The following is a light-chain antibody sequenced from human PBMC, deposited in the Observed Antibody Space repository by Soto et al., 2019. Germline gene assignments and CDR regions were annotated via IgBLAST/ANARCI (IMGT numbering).Light chain of an antibody. J-gene: IGLJ3*02. Sequence: QSVLTQPPSASGSPGQSVTISCTGTSSDVGGYNYVSWYQQHPGKAPKLMIYEVSKRPSGVPDRFSGSKSGNTASLAITGLQAEDEADYYCQSYDSSRTGSGVFGGGTKLTVL. V-gene: IGLV2-8*01. CDR2: EVS. CDR3: QSYDSSRTGSGV. CDR1: SSDVGGYNY.